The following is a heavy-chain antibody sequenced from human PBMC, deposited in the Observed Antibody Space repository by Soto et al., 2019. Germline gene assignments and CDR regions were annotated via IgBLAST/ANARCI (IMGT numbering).Heavy chain of an antibody. Sequence: QVPLVQSGAEVKKPGASVKVSCKASGYTFTNYAMHWVRQAPGQRLEWMGWINAGNGNTKYSQMFQGRVTITRDTSASTVYMELSSLRSGDTAVYFCATNYDSWSGYYTWGQGTLVTVSS. V-gene: IGHV1-3*01. CDR2: INAGNGNT. D-gene: IGHD3-3*01. CDR3: ATNYDSWSGYYT. CDR1: GYTFTNYA. J-gene: IGHJ5*02.